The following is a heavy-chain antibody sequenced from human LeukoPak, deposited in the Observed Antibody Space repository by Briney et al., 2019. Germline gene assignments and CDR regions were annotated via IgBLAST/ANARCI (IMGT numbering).Heavy chain of an antibody. Sequence: GGSLRLSCAASGFTFNSYSMNWVRQAPGKGVYWGSHISSSGTTIYYADSVKGRFTISRDNAKNSLYLQMNSLRDEDTAVYYCARDRGYGDYVGVFDTWGQGTMVTVSS. V-gene: IGHV3-48*02. J-gene: IGHJ3*02. CDR2: ISSSGTTI. D-gene: IGHD4-17*01. CDR3: ARDRGYGDYVGVFDT. CDR1: GFTFNSYS.